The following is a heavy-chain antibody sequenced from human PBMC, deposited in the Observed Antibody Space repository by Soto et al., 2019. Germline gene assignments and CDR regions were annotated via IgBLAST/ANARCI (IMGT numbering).Heavy chain of an antibody. CDR3: AKERQRCIETNCYTWATVSADV. J-gene: IGHJ6*02. CDR1: GFTFDDYT. D-gene: IGHD2-2*02. V-gene: IGHV3-9*01. CDR2: ISWNSVTI. Sequence: EVHLVESGGGFVQPGRSLRLSCAASGFTFDDYTMHWVRQAPGKGLEWVSGISWNSVTIVYADSVKGRFTISRDNAKKSLYLQLNSVSAEDTALYYCAKERQRCIETNCYTWATVSADVGGPGTKVTVSS.